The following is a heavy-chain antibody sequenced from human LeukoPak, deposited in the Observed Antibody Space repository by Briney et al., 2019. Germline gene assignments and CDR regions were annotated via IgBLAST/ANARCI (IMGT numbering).Heavy chain of an antibody. Sequence: ASVKVSCKASGYTYSNYGISWVRQAPGQGLEWMGWINGYKGNTNYAQKLQGRVTMTTDTSTSTAYMELRSLRSDDTAVYYCARDLIMYGSESYFGDTFDIWGQGTKVTVSS. CDR1: GYTYSNYG. D-gene: IGHD3-10*01. V-gene: IGHV1-18*01. J-gene: IGHJ3*02. CDR3: ARDLIMYGSESYFGDTFDI. CDR2: INGYKGNT.